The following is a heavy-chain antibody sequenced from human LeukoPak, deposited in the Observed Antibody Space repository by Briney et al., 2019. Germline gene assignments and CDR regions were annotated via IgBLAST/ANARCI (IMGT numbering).Heavy chain of an antibody. V-gene: IGHV3-9*01. CDR3: AKDGIYGSGSYNFDY. Sequence: PGRSLRLSCAASGFTFDDYAMHWVRQAPGKGLEWVSGISWNSGSIGYADSVEARFTISRDNAKNSLYLQMNSLRAEDTALYYCAKDGIYGSGSYNFDYWGQGTLVTVSS. CDR1: GFTFDDYA. J-gene: IGHJ4*02. CDR2: ISWNSGSI. D-gene: IGHD3-10*01.